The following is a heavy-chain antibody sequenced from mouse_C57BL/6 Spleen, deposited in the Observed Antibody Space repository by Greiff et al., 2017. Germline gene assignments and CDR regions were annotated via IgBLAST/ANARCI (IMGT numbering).Heavy chain of an antibody. Sequence: VQLQQSGAELARPGASVKMSCKASGYTFTSYTMHWVKQRPGQGLEWIGYINPSSGYTKYNQKFKDKATLTADKSSSTAYMQLSSLTSEDSAVYYCARSASPRITTVVATDYWGQGTTLTVSS. J-gene: IGHJ2*01. V-gene: IGHV1-4*01. D-gene: IGHD1-1*01. CDR3: ARSASPRITTVVATDY. CDR2: INPSSGYT. CDR1: GYTFTSYT.